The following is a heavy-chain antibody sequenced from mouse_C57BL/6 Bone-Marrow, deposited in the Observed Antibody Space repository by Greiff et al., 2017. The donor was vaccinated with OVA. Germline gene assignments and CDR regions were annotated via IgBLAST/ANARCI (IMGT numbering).Heavy chain of an antibody. CDR3: ARGLEYFDD. J-gene: IGHJ2*01. V-gene: IGHV5-4*03. Sequence: DVKLVESGGGLVKPGGSLKLSCAASGFTFSSYAMSWVRQTPEKRLEWVATISDGGSYTYYPDNVKGRFTISRDNAKNNLYLQMSHLKSEDTAMYYCARGLEYFDDWGQGTTLTVSS. CDR2: ISDGGSYT. CDR1: GFTFSSYA.